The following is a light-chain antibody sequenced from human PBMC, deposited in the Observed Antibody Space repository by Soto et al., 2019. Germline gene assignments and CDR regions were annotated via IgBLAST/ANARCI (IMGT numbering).Light chain of an antibody. CDR2: GAS. CDR1: QSVTNVY. CDR3: QQYGDSPPWT. V-gene: IGKV3-20*01. J-gene: IGKJ1*01. Sequence: EIVLTQSPGTLSLSPGESATLSCRASQSVTNVYIAWYQQKPGQAPRLLIYGASHRATDIPDRFSGSGSGTDFTLTISRLEPEDFAVYYCQQYGDSPPWTFGQGTKVE.